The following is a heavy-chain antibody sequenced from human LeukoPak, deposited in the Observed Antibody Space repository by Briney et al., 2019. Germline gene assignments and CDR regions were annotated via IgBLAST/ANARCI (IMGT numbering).Heavy chain of an antibody. CDR1: GGSISSGAY. CDR2: IYHSGST. J-gene: IGHJ3*01. Sequence: SETLSLTCAVSGGSISSGAYRGWVRQPPGKGLEWIGTIYHSGSTYYNPSLNSRVTISIDTSKNQFSLKLSSVTAADTAVYYCANSWYYLDSSGLPKSDAFDRWGQGTLVTVSS. CDR3: ANSWYYLDSSGLPKSDAFDR. D-gene: IGHD3-22*01. V-gene: IGHV4-38-2*01.